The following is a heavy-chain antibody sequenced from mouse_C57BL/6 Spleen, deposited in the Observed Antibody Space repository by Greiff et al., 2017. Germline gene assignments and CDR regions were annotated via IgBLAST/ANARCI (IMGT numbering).Heavy chain of an antibody. CDR2: INPGSGGT. CDR1: GYAFTNYL. Sequence: QVHVKQSGAELVRPGTSVKVSCKASGYAFTNYLIEWVKRRPGQGLEWIGVINPGSGGTNYNEKFTGKATLTADKSSSTAYMQLSSLTSEDSAVYFCARSGLCGAWFAVWGKGTLVTVSA. D-gene: IGHD3-1*01. V-gene: IGHV1-54*01. J-gene: IGHJ3*01. CDR3: ARSGLCGAWFAV.